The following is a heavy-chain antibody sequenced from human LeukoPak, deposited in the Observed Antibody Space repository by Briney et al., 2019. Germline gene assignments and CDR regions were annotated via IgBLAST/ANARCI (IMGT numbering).Heavy chain of an antibody. D-gene: IGHD6-19*01. CDR1: GYTFTNYA. Sequence: ASVKVSCKASGYTFTNYAMHWVRQAPGQRLEWMVWINAGNGNTKYSQKFQGRVTITRDTSASTAYMELSSLRSADTAVYFCARGRYSSGWYAIDYWGQGTLVTVSS. J-gene: IGHJ4*02. V-gene: IGHV1-3*01. CDR2: INAGNGNT. CDR3: ARGRYSSGWYAIDY.